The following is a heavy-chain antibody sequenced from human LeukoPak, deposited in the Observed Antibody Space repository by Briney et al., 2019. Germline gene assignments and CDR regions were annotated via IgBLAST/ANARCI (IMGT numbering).Heavy chain of an antibody. CDR2: INPNSGGT. CDR3: ATDVSVFSSGYESDY. D-gene: IGHD3-22*01. CDR1: GYTFTGYY. Sequence: ASVKVSCKASGYTFTGYYMHWVRQAPGQWLEWMGWINPNSGGTNYAQKFQGRVTMTRDTSISTAYMELSRLRSDDTAVYYCATDVSVFSSGYESDYWGQGTLVTVSS. J-gene: IGHJ4*02. V-gene: IGHV1-2*02.